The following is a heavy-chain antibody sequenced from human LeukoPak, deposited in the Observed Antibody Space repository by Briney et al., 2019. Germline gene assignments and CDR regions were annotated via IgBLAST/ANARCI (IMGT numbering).Heavy chain of an antibody. J-gene: IGHJ4*02. CDR2: IYYSGST. V-gene: IGHV4-31*03. Sequence: SETLSLTRTVSGGSISSGGYYWSWIRQHPGKGLEWIGYIYYSGSTYYNPSLKSRVTISVDTSKNQFSLKLSSVTAADTAVYYCARGVAAAEIDYWGQGTLVTVSS. D-gene: IGHD6-13*01. CDR1: GGSISSGGYY. CDR3: ARGVAAAEIDY.